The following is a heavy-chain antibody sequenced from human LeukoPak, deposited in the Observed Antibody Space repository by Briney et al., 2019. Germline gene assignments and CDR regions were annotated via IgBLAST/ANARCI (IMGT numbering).Heavy chain of an antibody. CDR3: ARGRRGANYGGNLWEFDY. J-gene: IGHJ4*02. V-gene: IGHV4-34*01. CDR2: INHSGST. CDR1: GGSFSGYY. Sequence: SETLSLTCAVYGGSFSGYYWSWIRQPPGKGLEWIGEINHSGSTNYNPSLKSRVTISVDTSKNQFSLKLSSVTAADTAVYYCARGRRGANYGGNLWEFDYWCQGTLVTVSS. D-gene: IGHD4-23*01.